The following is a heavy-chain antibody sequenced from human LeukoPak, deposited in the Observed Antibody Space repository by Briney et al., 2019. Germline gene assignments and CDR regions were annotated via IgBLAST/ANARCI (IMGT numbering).Heavy chain of an antibody. CDR1: GGTFSSYA. D-gene: IGHD1-7*01. J-gene: IGHJ4*02. Sequence: ASVKVSCKASGGTFSSYAISWVRQAPGQGLEWMGGIILIFGTANYAQKFQGRVTITADESTSTAYMELSSLRSEDTAVYYCARGAGFNWNSNGFDYWGQGTLVTVSS. V-gene: IGHV1-69*13. CDR2: IILIFGTA. CDR3: ARGAGFNWNSNGFDY.